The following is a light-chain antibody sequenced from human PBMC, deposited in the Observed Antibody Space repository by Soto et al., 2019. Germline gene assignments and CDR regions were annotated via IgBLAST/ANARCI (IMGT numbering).Light chain of an antibody. J-gene: IGLJ1*01. Sequence: QSALTQPASVSGSPGQSITISCTGTSGDIGSYNRVSWYQQHPGKAPKLIIYEVTDRPSGVSNRFSGSKSCKTASLTISGLQAHEGADYSGSLYTTVDGRTCVFGTGTKVTVL. CDR3: SLYTTVDGRTCV. V-gene: IGLV2-14*01. CDR1: SGDIGSYNR. CDR2: EVT.